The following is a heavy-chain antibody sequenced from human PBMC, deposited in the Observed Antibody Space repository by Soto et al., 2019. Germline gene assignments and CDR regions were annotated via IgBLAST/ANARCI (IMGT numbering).Heavy chain of an antibody. CDR2: INHSGST. Sequence: QVQLQQWGAGLLKPSETLSRTCAVYGGSFSGYYWSWILQPPGKGLEWIGEINHSGSTNYNPSLKSRVTISVDTSKNQFSLKLSSVTAADTAVYYCARSIRGTFLPAPLAYWGQGTLVTVSS. V-gene: IGHV4-34*01. CDR1: GGSFSGYY. J-gene: IGHJ4*02. CDR3: ARSIRGTFLPAPLAY. D-gene: IGHD2-2*01.